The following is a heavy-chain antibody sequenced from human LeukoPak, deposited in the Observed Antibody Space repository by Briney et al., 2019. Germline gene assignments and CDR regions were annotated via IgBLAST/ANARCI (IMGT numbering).Heavy chain of an antibody. CDR1: GYTFTGYY. Sequence: ASVKVSCKASGYTFTGYYMHWVRQPPGQGLEWMGWINPNSGGTNYAQKFQGWVTMTRDTSISTAYMELSRLRSDDTAVYYCAGNGDYDYYYGMDVWGKGTTVTVSS. V-gene: IGHV1-2*04. CDR2: INPNSGGT. D-gene: IGHD4-17*01. J-gene: IGHJ6*04. CDR3: AGNGDYDYYYGMDV.